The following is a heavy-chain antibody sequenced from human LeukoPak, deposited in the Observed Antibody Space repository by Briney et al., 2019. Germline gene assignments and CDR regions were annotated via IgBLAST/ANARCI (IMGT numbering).Heavy chain of an antibody. D-gene: IGHD6-19*01. CDR3: AKDEQWLGYFDY. CDR1: GFTFSSYA. Sequence: PGGSLRLSCAASGFTFSSYAMSWVRQAPGKGLEWVSAISGSGGSTYYADSVKGRFTISRDNSKNTLYLQMNSPRAEDTAVYYCAKDEQWLGYFDYWGQGTLVAVSS. V-gene: IGHV3-23*01. J-gene: IGHJ4*02. CDR2: ISGSGGST.